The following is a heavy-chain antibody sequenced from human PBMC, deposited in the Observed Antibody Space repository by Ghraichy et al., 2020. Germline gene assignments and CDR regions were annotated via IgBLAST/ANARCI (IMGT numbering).Heavy chain of an antibody. CDR2: IYSGAST. J-gene: IGHJ6*02. V-gene: IGHV3-66*04. D-gene: IGHD6-6*01. Sequence: GGSLRLSCAASGFTVSSNYMNWVRQAPEKGLEWVSIIYSGASTNYADSVKGRFTISRDNSKNTLYLQMNSLRVEDTAVYYCARQYSSSYYYGMDVWGQGTTVTVSS. CDR1: GFTVSSNY. CDR3: ARQYSSSYYYGMDV.